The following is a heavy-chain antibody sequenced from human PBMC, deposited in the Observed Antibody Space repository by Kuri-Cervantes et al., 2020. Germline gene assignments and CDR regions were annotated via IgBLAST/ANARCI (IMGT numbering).Heavy chain of an antibody. V-gene: IGHV3-48*04. D-gene: IGHD3-22*01. J-gene: IGHJ5*02. CDR2: ISSSSRTI. CDR1: GFTFSSYS. CDR3: AREIGGYYP. Sequence: GESLKISCAASGFTFSSYSMNWVRQAPGKGLEWVSYISSSSRTIYYADSVKGRFTISRDNAKNSLYLQMNSLRAEDTAVYYCAREIGGYYPWGQGTLVTVSS.